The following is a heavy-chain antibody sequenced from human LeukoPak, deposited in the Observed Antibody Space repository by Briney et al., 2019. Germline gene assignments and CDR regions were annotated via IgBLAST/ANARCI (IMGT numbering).Heavy chain of an antibody. CDR2: ISYSGST. V-gene: IGHV4-59*01. CDR3: ARDPGIELAVAGGCYYYGMDV. J-gene: IGHJ6*02. CDR1: NGSISSFY. Sequence: SETLSLTCTVSNGSISSFYWIWIRQPPGKGLEWIGYISYSGSTNYNPSLKSRVTISEDTSKNQFSLKLTSVTAADTAVYFCARDPGIELAVAGGCYYYGMDVWGQGTTVTVSS. D-gene: IGHD6-19*01.